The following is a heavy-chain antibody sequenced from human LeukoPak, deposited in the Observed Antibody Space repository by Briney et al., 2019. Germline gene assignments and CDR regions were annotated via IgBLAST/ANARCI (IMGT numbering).Heavy chain of an antibody. CDR2: ISYDGRHT. CDR3: ARDQAGYCSAGSCYEGFDY. CDR1: GFTLSSSA. J-gene: IGHJ4*02. Sequence: GGSLRLSCAASGFTLSSSAMHWVRQTPGKGLEWVAAISYDGRHTYYADSVKGRFTISRDNSKSILYVQMNSLRPEDTAVYYCARDQAGYCSAGSCYEGFDYWGQGTLVTVSS. V-gene: IGHV3-30*04. D-gene: IGHD2-15*01.